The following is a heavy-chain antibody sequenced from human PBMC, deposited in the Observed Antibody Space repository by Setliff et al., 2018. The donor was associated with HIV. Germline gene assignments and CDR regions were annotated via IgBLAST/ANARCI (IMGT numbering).Heavy chain of an antibody. Sequence: ASVKVSCKASGYTLTTFGISWVRQARGQGLEWMGWINTETGNPMYAQGFRGRFVFSLDTSVSTAYLQITSVKTEDTAMYYCARVGSYWSTFDYWGQGALVTVSS. V-gene: IGHV7-4-1*02. CDR2: INTETGNP. CDR1: GYTLTTFG. D-gene: IGHD1-26*01. J-gene: IGHJ4*02. CDR3: ARVGSYWSTFDY.